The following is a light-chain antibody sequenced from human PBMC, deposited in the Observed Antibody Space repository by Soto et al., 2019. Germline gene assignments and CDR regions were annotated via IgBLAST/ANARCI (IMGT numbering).Light chain of an antibody. J-gene: IGKJ1*01. CDR1: QSVSGSN. V-gene: IGKV3-20*01. CDR2: IAS. CDR3: QQHGSAPWT. Sequence: EIVLTQSPDTLSLSPGERATLSCRASQSVSGSNLAWYQHKPGQGPRLLIYIASRRATGIPDRFSGSGSGTEFTLTISRLEPEDFAVYYCQQHGSAPWTFGQGTKVEIK.